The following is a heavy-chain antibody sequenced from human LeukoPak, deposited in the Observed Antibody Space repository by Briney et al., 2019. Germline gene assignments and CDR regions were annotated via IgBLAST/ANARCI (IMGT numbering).Heavy chain of an antibody. Sequence: PGRSLRLSCAASGFTFDDYAMHWVRQAPGKGLEWVSGISWNSGSIGYADSVKGRFTIPRDNAKNSLYLQMNSLRAEDTALYYCAKELTYYDFWSGLYNAFDIWGQGTMVTVSS. CDR2: ISWNSGSI. V-gene: IGHV3-9*01. CDR1: GFTFDDYA. J-gene: IGHJ3*02. D-gene: IGHD3-3*01. CDR3: AKELTYYDFWSGLYNAFDI.